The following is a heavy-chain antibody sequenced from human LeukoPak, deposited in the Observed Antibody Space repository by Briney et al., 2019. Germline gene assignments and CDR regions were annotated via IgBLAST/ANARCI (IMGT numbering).Heavy chain of an antibody. CDR1: GYTFTDYY. V-gene: IGHV1-2*02. Sequence: ASVKLRFKAAGYTFTDYYNRRVRQAPGQGLEWMGWINPNSGGTNYAQKFQGRVTMTRDTSISTAYMELSRLRSDDTAVYYCARASYYYDSSDYCGYYFLYW. J-gene: IGHJ4*01. D-gene: IGHD3-22*01. CDR3: ARASYYYDSSDYCGYYFLY. CDR2: INPNSGGT.